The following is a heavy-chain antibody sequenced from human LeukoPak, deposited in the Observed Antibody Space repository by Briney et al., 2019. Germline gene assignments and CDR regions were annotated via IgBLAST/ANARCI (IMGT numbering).Heavy chain of an antibody. J-gene: IGHJ5*02. CDR1: GFLFCIYV. Sequence: GGSLSLFCAASGFLFCIYVERDLRHAREKALEWVSTNTGSGGSTYYADSVKGRFTISRDNSKNTLYLQMNSLRAEDTAAYYCAKQDSSGWYSTNDWFDPWGQGTLVTVSS. D-gene: IGHD6-19*01. V-gene: IGHV3-23*01. CDR2: NTGSGGST. CDR3: AKQDSSGWYSTNDWFDP.